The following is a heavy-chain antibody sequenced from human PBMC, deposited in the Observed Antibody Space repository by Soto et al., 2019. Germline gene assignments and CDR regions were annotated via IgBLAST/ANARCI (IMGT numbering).Heavy chain of an antibody. CDR2: IKEDGGEQ. CDR3: AITTSTVSYWFDP. D-gene: IGHD4-4*01. J-gene: IGHJ5*02. V-gene: IGHV3-7*03. CDR1: GFSFGGYW. Sequence: GGSLRLSCVASGFSFGGYWMSWVPQAPGKGPEWVANIKEDGGEQHYVDSVKGRFTISRANTENSLFLQMNNLRVEDSAIYYCAITTSTVSYWFDPWGPGTQVTVSS.